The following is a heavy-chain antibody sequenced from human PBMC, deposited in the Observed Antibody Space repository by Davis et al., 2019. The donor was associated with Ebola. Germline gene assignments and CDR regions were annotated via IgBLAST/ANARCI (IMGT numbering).Heavy chain of an antibody. CDR2: INSDGSST. Sequence: PGGSLRLSCAASGFTFSSYWMHWVRQAPGKGLVWVSRINSDGSSTSYADSVKGRFTISRDNAKNSLYLQMNSLRAEDMALYYCAKGGGNIVATIIDYWGQGTLVTVSS. D-gene: IGHD5-12*01. V-gene: IGHV3-74*01. CDR3: AKGGGNIVATIIDY. J-gene: IGHJ4*02. CDR1: GFTFSSYW.